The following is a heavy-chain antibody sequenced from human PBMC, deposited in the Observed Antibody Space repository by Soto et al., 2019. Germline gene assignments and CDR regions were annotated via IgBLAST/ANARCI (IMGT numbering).Heavy chain of an antibody. CDR2: IYYSGST. CDR3: ARRTSLDLMTTVKTTDY. D-gene: IGHD4-17*01. CDR1: GGSISSSSYY. J-gene: IGHJ4*02. Sequence: SETLSLTCTVSGGSISSSSYYWGWIRQPPGKGLEWIGSIYYSGSTYYNPSLKSRVTISVDTSKNQFSLKLSSVTAADTAVYYRARRTSLDLMTTVKTTDYWGQGTLVTVSS. V-gene: IGHV4-39*01.